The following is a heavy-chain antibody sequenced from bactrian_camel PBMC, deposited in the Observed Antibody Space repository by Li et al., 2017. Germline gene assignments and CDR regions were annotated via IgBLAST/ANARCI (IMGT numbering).Heavy chain of an antibody. V-gene: IGHV3S53*01. J-gene: IGHJ4*01. CDR3: AASHSFILTPRFCRLESSDYPY. Sequence: VQLVESGGGSVQAGGSLRLSCGASGSIYGDACVGWLRQAPGKEREGVAAIDSDGIASYADSVKGRFTISKDNAENSLFLQMSNLKPEDTAMYYCAASHSFILTPRFCRLESSDYPYRGQGTQVTVS. D-gene: IGHD4*01. CDR2: IDSDGIA. CDR1: GSIYGDAC.